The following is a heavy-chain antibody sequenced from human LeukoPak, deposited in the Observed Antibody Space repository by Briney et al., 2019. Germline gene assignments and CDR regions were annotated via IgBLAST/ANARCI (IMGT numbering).Heavy chain of an antibody. CDR1: GGSFSGYY. V-gene: IGHV4-34*01. CDR2: INHSGST. CDR3: ARLRYNWNYGGYYYYYMDV. D-gene: IGHD1-7*01. Sequence: PSETLSLTCAVYGGSFSGYYWSWIRQPPGKGLEWIGEINHSGSTNYNPSLKSRVTIPVDTSKNQFSLKLSSVTAADTAVYYCARLRYNWNYGGYYYYYMDVWGKGTTVTVSS. J-gene: IGHJ6*03.